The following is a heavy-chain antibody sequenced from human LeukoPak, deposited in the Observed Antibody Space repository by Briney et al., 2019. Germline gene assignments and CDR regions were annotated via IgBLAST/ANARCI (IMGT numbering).Heavy chain of an antibody. CDR1: GYTFTRYY. CDR3: ATSFRAVNWFDP. CDR2: INPSGGST. Sequence: ASVKVSCTASGYTFTRYYMNWVRQAPGQGLEWMGMINPSGGSTNYAQKFQGRVTMTRDTSTSTIYMEVSSLRSEDTAVYYCATSFRAVNWFDPWGQGTLVTVSS. V-gene: IGHV1-46*01. J-gene: IGHJ5*02. D-gene: IGHD3-10*01.